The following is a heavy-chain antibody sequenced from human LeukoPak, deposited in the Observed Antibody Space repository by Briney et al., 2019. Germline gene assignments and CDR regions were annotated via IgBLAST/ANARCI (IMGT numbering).Heavy chain of an antibody. Sequence: ASVKVSCKASGYTFTSYGISWVRQAPGQGLEWMGWISAYNGNTNYAQKLQGRVTMTTDTSTSTAYMELRSLRSDDTAVYYCARQIAAAGIAGGWGDYWGQGTLVTVSS. V-gene: IGHV1-18*01. D-gene: IGHD6-13*01. CDR2: ISAYNGNT. CDR1: GYTFTSYG. CDR3: ARQIAAAGIAGGWGDY. J-gene: IGHJ4*02.